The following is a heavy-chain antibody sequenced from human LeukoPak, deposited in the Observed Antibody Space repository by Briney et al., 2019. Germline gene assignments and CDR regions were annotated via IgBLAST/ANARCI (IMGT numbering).Heavy chain of an antibody. Sequence: GGSLRPSCAASGFTFSSYAMSWVRQAPGKGLEWVSAISGSGGSTYYADSVKGRFTISRDNSKNTVSLQINNLRAEDTAVYYCARGYSGDDDFFYWGQGTLVTVSS. CDR2: ISGSGGST. D-gene: IGHD5-12*01. V-gene: IGHV3-23*01. CDR3: ARGYSGDDDFFY. CDR1: GFTFSSYA. J-gene: IGHJ4*02.